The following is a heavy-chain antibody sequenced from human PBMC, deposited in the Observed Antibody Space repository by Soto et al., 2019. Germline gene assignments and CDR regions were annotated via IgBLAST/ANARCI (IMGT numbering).Heavy chain of an antibody. Sequence: PGGSLRLSCAASGLTFSSYAMSWVRQAPGKGLEWVSAISGSGGSTYYADSVKGRFTISRDNSKNTLYLQMNSLRAEDTAVYYCAKGFSSSEVVATILLDYWGQGTLVTVSS. CDR3: AKGFSSSEVVATILLDY. V-gene: IGHV3-23*01. CDR1: GLTFSSYA. D-gene: IGHD5-12*01. CDR2: ISGSGGST. J-gene: IGHJ4*02.